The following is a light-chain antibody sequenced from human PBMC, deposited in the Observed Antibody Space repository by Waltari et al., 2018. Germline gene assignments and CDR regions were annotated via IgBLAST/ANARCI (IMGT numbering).Light chain of an antibody. Sequence: QSALTQPASVSGSPGQSITISCTGSSSDLGDYKYVSWYQKHPGKAPKLMIYDVSNRPSGVSNRFSGSQSGNTASLTISGLLAEDEANYYCASYTSITVIFGGGTKLTVL. CDR3: ASYTSITVI. J-gene: IGLJ2*01. V-gene: IGLV2-14*03. CDR2: DVS. CDR1: SSDLGDYKY.